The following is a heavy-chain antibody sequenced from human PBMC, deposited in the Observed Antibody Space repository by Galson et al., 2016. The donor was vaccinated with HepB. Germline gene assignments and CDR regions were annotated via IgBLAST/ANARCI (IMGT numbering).Heavy chain of an antibody. J-gene: IGHJ6*02. CDR3: ARYYGDFGMDV. D-gene: IGHD4-17*01. V-gene: IGHV4-61*01. Sequence: SETLSLTCTVSGGSVSSGSYYWSWIRQPPGKGLELIGYIYYTGTTNYNPSLKSRVTISVGTSKNQFSLKLNSVTAADTAVYYCARYYGDFGMDVWGQGTTVTVSS. CDR2: IYYTGTT. CDR1: GGSVSSGSYY.